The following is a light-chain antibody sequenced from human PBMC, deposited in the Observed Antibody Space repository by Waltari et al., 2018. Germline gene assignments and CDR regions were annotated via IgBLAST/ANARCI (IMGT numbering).Light chain of an antibody. CDR2: KAS. J-gene: IGKJ1*01. CDR3: QQYYGYPRT. V-gene: IGKV1-5*03. CDR1: QSISSW. Sequence: DIQMTQSPSTLSVSVGDRVTITCRASQSISSWLAWYQQKPGKVPKFLIYKASTLESGVPSRFSGSGSGTEFTLTISGLQPDDFATYYCQQYYGYPRTFGQGTKVEFK.